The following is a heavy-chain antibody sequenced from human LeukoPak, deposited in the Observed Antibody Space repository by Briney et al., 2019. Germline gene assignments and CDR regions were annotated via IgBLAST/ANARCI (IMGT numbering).Heavy chain of an antibody. CDR2: MNPNSGNT. CDR1: GYTFTSYD. Sequence: GASVKVSCKASGYTFTSYDINWVRQATGQGLEWMGWMNPNSGNTGYAQKFQGRVTMTRNTSISTAYMELSSLRSEDTAVYYCARLYYDILTGYSVDAFGIWGQGTMVTVSS. D-gene: IGHD3-9*01. J-gene: IGHJ3*02. V-gene: IGHV1-8*01. CDR3: ARLYYDILTGYSVDAFGI.